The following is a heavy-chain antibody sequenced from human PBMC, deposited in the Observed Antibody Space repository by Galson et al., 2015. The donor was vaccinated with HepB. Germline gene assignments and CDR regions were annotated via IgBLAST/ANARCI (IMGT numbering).Heavy chain of an antibody. Sequence: SLRLSCAASGFTFRNYGMHWVRQAPGKGLEWVAIIWYDGSEKYYADSVKGRFTISRDNSKNTLYLQMDSLRAEDTAVYYCASGRGGTTRLYFDYWGQGTLVTVSS. CDR3: ASGRGGTTRLYFDY. CDR2: IWYDGSEK. V-gene: IGHV3-33*01. J-gene: IGHJ4*02. D-gene: IGHD2-15*01. CDR1: GFTFRNYG.